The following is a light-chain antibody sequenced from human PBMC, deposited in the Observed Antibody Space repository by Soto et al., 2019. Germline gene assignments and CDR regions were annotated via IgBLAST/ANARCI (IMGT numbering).Light chain of an antibody. Sequence: VMTQSPATLSVSPWERATLSCRASQNVGGSVAWYQQKPGQAPRLLIYRASTRATGIPARFSGSGSGTEFTLTISSLQSEDFAIYYCQQSRTFAQGTKVDI. J-gene: IGKJ2*01. CDR2: RAS. V-gene: IGKV3-15*01. CDR1: QNVGGS. CDR3: QQSRT.